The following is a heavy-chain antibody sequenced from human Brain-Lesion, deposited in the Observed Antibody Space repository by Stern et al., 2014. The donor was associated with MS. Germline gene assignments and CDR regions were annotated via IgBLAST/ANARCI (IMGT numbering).Heavy chain of an antibody. V-gene: IGHV3-66*02. D-gene: IGHD6-19*01. CDR2: IYSGGDT. J-gene: IGHJ4*01. CDR3: ARNGGWYGSGYFDN. CDR1: GFIVSGNY. Sequence: EMQLVESGGDLVQPGGSLRLTCAASGFIVSGNYMSWVRQAPGKGLEWVSVIYSGGDTKYGDSVKGRFIISRDTSKNELYLQMNSLRPEDTAVYYCARNGGWYGSGYFDNWGLGTLVTVSS.